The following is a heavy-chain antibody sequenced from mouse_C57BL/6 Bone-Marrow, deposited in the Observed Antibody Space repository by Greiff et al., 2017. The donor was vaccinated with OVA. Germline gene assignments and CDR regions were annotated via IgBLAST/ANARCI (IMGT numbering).Heavy chain of an antibody. CDR1: GFTFSDFY. Sequence: EVKVVESGGGLVQSGRSLRLSCATSGFTFSDFYMEWVRQAPGKGLEWIAASRNKANDYTTEYSAYVKGRFIVSRDTSQSILYLQMNALRAEDTAIYYCARDAVDGYFPFAYWGQGTLVTVSA. V-gene: IGHV7-1*01. CDR3: ARDAVDGYFPFAY. D-gene: IGHD2-3*01. J-gene: IGHJ3*01. CDR2: SRNKANDYTT.